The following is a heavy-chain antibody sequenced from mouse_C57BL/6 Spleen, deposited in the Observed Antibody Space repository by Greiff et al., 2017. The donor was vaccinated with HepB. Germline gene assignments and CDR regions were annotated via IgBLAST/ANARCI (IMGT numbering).Heavy chain of an antibody. CDR2: INPNNGGT. CDR3: AREGIITTVVAPYAMDY. D-gene: IGHD1-1*01. V-gene: IGHV1-22*01. CDR1: GYTFTDYN. Sequence: VQLKESGPELVKPWASVKMSCKASGYTFTDYNMHWVKQSHGKSLEWIGYINPNNGGTSYNQKFKGKATLTVNKSSSTAYMELRSLTSEDSAVYYCAREGIITTVVAPYAMDYWGQGTSVTVSS. J-gene: IGHJ4*01.